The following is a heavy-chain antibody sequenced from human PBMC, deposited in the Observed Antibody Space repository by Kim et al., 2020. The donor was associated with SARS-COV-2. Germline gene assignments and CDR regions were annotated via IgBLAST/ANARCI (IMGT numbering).Heavy chain of an antibody. J-gene: IGHJ4*02. CDR2: ISYDGSNK. CDR3: ARGGLGGQQLDIDEPFDY. Sequence: GGSLRLSCAASGFTFSSYAMHWVRQAPGKGLEWVAVISYDGSNKYYADSVKGRFTISRDNSKNTLYLQMNSLRAEDTAVYYCARGGLGGQQLDIDEPFDYWGQGTLVTVSS. V-gene: IGHV3-30-3*01. CDR1: GFTFSSYA. D-gene: IGHD6-13*01.